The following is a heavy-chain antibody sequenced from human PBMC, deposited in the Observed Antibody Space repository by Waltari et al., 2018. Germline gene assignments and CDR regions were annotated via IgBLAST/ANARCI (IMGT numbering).Heavy chain of an antibody. J-gene: IGHJ4*02. Sequence: EVQLVAFGGGLVQPGGSLRLSCEVSGFPLSNYHMNWVRLAPGRGMEWLSYISSDSNVIYYSDSVRGRFTVSRDNAKSSLFLQMNSLRAEDTAVYYCARELDHIKDDYWGQGTLVTVSS. CDR3: ARELDHIKDDY. CDR2: ISSDSNVI. V-gene: IGHV3-48*04. CDR1: GFPLSNYH. D-gene: IGHD3-3*02.